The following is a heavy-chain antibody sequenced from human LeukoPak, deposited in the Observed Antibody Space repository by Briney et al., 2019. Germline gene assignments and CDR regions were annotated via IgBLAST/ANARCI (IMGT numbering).Heavy chain of an antibody. J-gene: IGHJ3*02. V-gene: IGHV3-23*01. CDR1: GFTFGDYA. Sequence: GGSLRLSCAASGFTFGDYAMSWVRQAPGKGLEWVSAISDTGRRTYYADSVKGRFTISRDSSKNTLFLQMNSLRAEDTAVYYCAKVRYFDWLSAFDIWGQGTMVTVSS. CDR3: AKVRYFDWLSAFDI. D-gene: IGHD3-9*01. CDR2: ISDTGRRT.